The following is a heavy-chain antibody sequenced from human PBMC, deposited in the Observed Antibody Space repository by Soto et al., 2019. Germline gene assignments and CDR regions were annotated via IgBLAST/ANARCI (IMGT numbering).Heavy chain of an antibody. CDR3: ARDRQPDGIWTFDY. J-gene: IGHJ4*02. CDR1: GIIFTGYG. V-gene: IGHV3-30*02. CDR2: IRFGGCNI. D-gene: IGHD1-1*01. Sequence: PGGSLRLSCAVPGIIFTGYGMHWVRQAPGKGLEWVAIIRFGGCNIHYADSVKGRFTLSRDNSKNMLYLQMNSLRVEDTAVYYCARDRQPDGIWTFDYWGRGTLVTVSS.